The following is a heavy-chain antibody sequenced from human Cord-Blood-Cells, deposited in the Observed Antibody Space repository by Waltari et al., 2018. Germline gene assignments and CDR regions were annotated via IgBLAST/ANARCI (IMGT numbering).Heavy chain of an antibody. V-gene: IGHV4-39*07. CDR1: GGSISSSSYY. CDR2: IYYSGST. Sequence: QLQLQESGPGLVKPSETLSLTCTVSGGSISSSSYYWGWIRQPPGKGLEWIGSIYYSGSTYYNPSLQCRVTQSVGTSQDQFSLKLSSVTAADTAVYYCARHGSPMVRGVPNWFDPWGQGTLVTVSS. CDR3: ARHGSPMVRGVPNWFDP. D-gene: IGHD3-10*01. J-gene: IGHJ5*02.